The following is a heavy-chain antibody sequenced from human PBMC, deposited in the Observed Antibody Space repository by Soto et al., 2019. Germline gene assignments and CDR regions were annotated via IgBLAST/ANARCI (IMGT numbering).Heavy chain of an antibody. CDR1: GGTFSSYS. CDR3: ARDGGRHSGGIDY. CDR2: IIPIFGTA. D-gene: IGHD1-26*01. J-gene: IGHJ4*02. Sequence: QVQLVQSGAEVKKPGSSVKVSCKASGGTFSSYSINWVRQAPGQGLEWMGEIIPIFGTANYAQKFQDRVTITADESTSTAYMELSSLRSEDTAVYYCARDGGRHSGGIDYCGQGTLVTVYS. V-gene: IGHV1-69*01.